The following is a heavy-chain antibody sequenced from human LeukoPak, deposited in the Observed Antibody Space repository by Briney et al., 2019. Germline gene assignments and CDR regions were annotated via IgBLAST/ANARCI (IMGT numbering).Heavy chain of an antibody. CDR2: SRNKDNSYTT. CDR1: GFTFSGYT. CDR3: ARRQFDSFGSDY. V-gene: IGHV3-72*01. J-gene: IGHJ4*02. D-gene: IGHD3-22*01. Sequence: GGSLRLSCAASGFTFSGYTMNWVRQAPGKGLEWVGRSRNKDNSYTTEYAASVKGRFTTSRDDSKNSVYLQMNSLKTEDTAVYYCARRQFDSFGSDYWGQGTLVTVSS.